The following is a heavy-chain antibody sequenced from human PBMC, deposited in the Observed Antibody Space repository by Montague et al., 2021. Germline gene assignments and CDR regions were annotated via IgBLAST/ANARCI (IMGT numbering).Heavy chain of an antibody. J-gene: IGHJ4*02. CDR3: ARGRLATGDFDY. Sequence: TLSLTCTVSGDSLSSVGYSWTWIRQHPGKGLEWIGYMYYSGSNYYNPSLKSRVTISGDTSNNHFSLRLTSVTAADTAVYYCARGRLATGDFDYWGQGTLVTVSS. V-gene: IGHV4-31*03. CDR1: GDSLSSVGYS. D-gene: IGHD6-13*01. CDR2: MYYSGSN.